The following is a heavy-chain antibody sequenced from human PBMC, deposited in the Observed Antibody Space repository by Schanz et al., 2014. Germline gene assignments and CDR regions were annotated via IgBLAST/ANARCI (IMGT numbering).Heavy chain of an antibody. CDR2: IPVGNNYI. J-gene: IGHJ4*02. D-gene: IGHD4-17*01. CDR1: GFTFSSYS. Sequence: EVQLVESGGGLVKPGGSLRLSCAASGFTFSSYSMHWIRQAPGKGLEWVSYIPVGNNYIYYADSVKGRFTISRDNAKNTLYLQMNSLRAEDTAVYYCVRDTDYHFDYWGQGTLVTVSS. CDR3: VRDTDYHFDY. V-gene: IGHV3-21*01.